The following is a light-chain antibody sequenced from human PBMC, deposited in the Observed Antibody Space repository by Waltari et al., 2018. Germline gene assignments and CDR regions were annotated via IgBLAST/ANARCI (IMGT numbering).Light chain of an antibody. CDR1: QNILYSSNNKNY. J-gene: IGKJ1*01. CDR2: WAX. CDR3: QQYYSVPWT. Sequence: DIVMTQSPDSLAVSLGERATINCKSSQNILYSSNNKNYLGWYQQKPGQPPKLLIYWAXTXXSXXPDRXRGSXSGTXXTLTISSLQAEXXXFYYCQQYYSVPWTFGQGTKVEIK. V-gene: IGKV4-1*01.